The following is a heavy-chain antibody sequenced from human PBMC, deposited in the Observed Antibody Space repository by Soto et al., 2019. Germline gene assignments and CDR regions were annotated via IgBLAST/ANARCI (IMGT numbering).Heavy chain of an antibody. CDR3: ARTQRATPVVVAATVNYYYGMDV. V-gene: IGHV1-69*01. CDR2: IIPIFGTA. D-gene: IGHD2-15*01. J-gene: IGHJ6*02. CDR1: GGTFSSYA. Sequence: QVKLVQSGAEVKKPGSSVKVSCKASGGTFSSYAISWVRQAPGQGLEWMGGIIPIFGTANYAQKFQGRVTITADESTSTAYMELSSLRSEDTAVYYCARTQRATPVVVAATVNYYYGMDVWGQGTTVTVSS.